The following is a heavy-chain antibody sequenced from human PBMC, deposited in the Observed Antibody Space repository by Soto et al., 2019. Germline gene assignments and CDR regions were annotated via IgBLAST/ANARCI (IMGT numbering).Heavy chain of an antibody. J-gene: IGHJ4*02. CDR2: LNTYNGNT. CDR1: GYTFTNYG. Sequence: QIQVVQSEGEVKKPGASVKVSCKTSGYTFTNYGITWVRQAPGQGLEWMGWLNTYNGNTKYAQKFQGRVTMTTDTSTTTAYVELRSLRSDDTAVYYCARSQTPREGDFWGQGTLVTVSS. V-gene: IGHV1-18*01. CDR3: ARSQTPREGDF.